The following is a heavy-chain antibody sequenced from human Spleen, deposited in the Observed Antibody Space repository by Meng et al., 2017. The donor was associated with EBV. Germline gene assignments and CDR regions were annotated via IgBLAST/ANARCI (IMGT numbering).Heavy chain of an antibody. CDR2: ISYDGSDK. CDR3: ASGYEYVSDLLHPRLSY. J-gene: IGHJ4*02. D-gene: IGHD3-16*01. CDR1: GFTFSTYA. Sequence: QVQLVASGGGGVQPGRSLRRSCAGFGFTFSTYAMHWVRQAPGKGLEWVAVISYDGSDKYYADSVKGRFTISRDNSKNTLYLQMNSLRAEDTAVYYCASGYEYVSDLLHPRLSYWGQGTLVTVSS. V-gene: IGHV3-30-3*01.